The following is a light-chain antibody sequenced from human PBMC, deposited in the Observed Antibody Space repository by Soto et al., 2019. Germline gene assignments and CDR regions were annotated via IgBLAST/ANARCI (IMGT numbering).Light chain of an antibody. CDR2: EVT. J-gene: IGLJ1*01. Sequence: QSALTQPASVSGSPGQSITLSCTGTSSDVGGYNYLSWYQQHPGKAPKLMIYEVTDRPSGVSTRFSGSKSGNTASLTISGLQAEDEADYYCNSYTSSSTHVFGTGTKVTVL. V-gene: IGLV2-14*01. CDR3: NSYTSSSTHV. CDR1: SSDVGGYNY.